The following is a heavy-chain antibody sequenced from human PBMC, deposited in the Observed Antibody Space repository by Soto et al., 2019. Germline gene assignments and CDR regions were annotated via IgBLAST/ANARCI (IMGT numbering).Heavy chain of an antibody. V-gene: IGHV3-30*18. CDR1: RFRFSAYG. D-gene: IGHD6-19*01. J-gene: IGHJ4*01. CDR3: VKGGYKTGWPPFDH. CDR2: ISDDGKTQ. Sequence: QVKLVESGGAVVQSGRSLRLSCTASRFRFSAYGMHWVRQAPGKGLEWVALISDDGKTQFFTDSVEGRFTISRDNSRNTLSLKINSLRPEDTAVYYCVKGGYKTGWPPFDHWGHGTRVTVSS.